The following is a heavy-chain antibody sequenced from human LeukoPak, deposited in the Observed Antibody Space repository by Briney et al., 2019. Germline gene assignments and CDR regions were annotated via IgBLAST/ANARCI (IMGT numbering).Heavy chain of an antibody. V-gene: IGHV3-64D*06. CDR3: LEAWIENAHTIFWYFDL. D-gene: IGHD3-3*01. CDR1: LYTFSICS. CDR2: ISNNGGTT. Sequence: PGGSLRLSCSPHLYTFSICSINYVRQAPGKGLEYVSAISNNGGTTYYADSVKGRFTISRDNSKNTLYLQMSRVTADHTFFYYCLEAWIENAHTIFWYFDLWGRGTLVTVCS. J-gene: IGHJ2*01.